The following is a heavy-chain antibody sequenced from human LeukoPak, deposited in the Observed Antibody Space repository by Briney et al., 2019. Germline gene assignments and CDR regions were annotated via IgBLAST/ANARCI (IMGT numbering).Heavy chain of an antibody. J-gene: IGHJ4*02. CDR2: ISWNSGNI. CDR1: GFTFDDYA. V-gene: IGHV3-9*01. Sequence: PGGSLRLSCAASGFTFDDYAMHWVRQGPGKGLELVSGISWNSGNIGYADSVKGRFTISRDNAKNSLYLQMNSLRAEDTALYYCAKGDDSSGSVFDYWGQGTLVTVSS. D-gene: IGHD3-22*01. CDR3: AKGDDSSGSVFDY.